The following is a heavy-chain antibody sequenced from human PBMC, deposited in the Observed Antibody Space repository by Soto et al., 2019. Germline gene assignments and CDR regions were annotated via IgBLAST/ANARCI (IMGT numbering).Heavy chain of an antibody. CDR2: ISSSGGSK. Sequence: EVLLLESGGGLAQPGGSLRLSCAASGFTFGNYGMSWVRQAPGKGLEWVSGISSSGGSKYYADSVKGRFTISRENAKNTLDLQMSILGAEDTAVYYGAKASMVGGSRWFDPRGEGPLVPVSS. V-gene: IGHV3-23*01. J-gene: IGHJ5*02. CDR1: GFTFGNYG. CDR3: AKASMVGGSRWFDP. D-gene: IGHD1-26*01.